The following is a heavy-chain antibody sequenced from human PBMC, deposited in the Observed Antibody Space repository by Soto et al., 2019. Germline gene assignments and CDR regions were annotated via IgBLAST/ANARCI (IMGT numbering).Heavy chain of an antibody. Sequence: GGSLRLSCAASGFTFSSYAMHWVRQAPGKGLEWVAVISYDGSNKYYADSVKGRFTISRDNSKNTLYLQMNSLRAEDTAVYYCAREHDIREGGNLYYYYGMDVWGQGTTVTVSS. CDR3: AREHDIREGGNLYYYYGMDV. CDR1: GFTFSSYA. CDR2: ISYDGSNK. V-gene: IGHV3-30-3*01. J-gene: IGHJ6*02. D-gene: IGHD3-9*01.